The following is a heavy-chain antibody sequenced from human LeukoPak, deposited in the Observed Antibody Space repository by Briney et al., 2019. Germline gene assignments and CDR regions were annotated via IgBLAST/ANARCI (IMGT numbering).Heavy chain of an antibody. CDR2: INPNSGDT. CDR1: GYTFTGYW. V-gene: IGHV1-2*02. J-gene: IGHJ4*02. D-gene: IGHD3-16*01. Sequence: ASVKVSCKAFGYTFTGYWMHWVRQAPGQGLEWMGWINPNSGDTNYAQKFQGRVTMTRDTSISTAYMELSRLRSGDTAVYYCARVRYRLAETYIDYWGQGTLVTVSS. CDR3: ARVRYRLAETYIDY.